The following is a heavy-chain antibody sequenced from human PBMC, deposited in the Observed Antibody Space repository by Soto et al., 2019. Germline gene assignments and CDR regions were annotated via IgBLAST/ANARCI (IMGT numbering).Heavy chain of an antibody. CDR3: ARDGALMGILQRVNGMDV. CDR2: ISYDGSNK. D-gene: IGHD2-8*01. CDR1: GFTFSSYA. J-gene: IGHJ6*02. Sequence: QVQLVESGGGVVQPGRSLRLSCAASGFTFSSYAMHWVRQAPGKGLEWVSVISYDGSNKYYADSVKGRFTITRYNSKNTLYLEMNRLRAEDTAVYYCARDGALMGILQRVNGMDVCGHGTTVTFSS. V-gene: IGHV3-30-3*01.